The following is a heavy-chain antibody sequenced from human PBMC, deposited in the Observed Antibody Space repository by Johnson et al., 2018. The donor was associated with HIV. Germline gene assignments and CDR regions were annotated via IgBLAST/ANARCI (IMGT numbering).Heavy chain of an antibody. CDR1: GFTFSTYA. CDR2: INSDGSHI. Sequence: VQLVESGGGVVQPGRSLRLSCAASGFTFSTYAMHWVRQAPGEGLVWVAHINSDGSHIAYADSVRGRFTISRDNAKNTLVLQMNSLRGEDTAVYYCAKDPNRGGTYPDAFDIWGQGTMVTVSS. V-gene: IGHV3-74*03. D-gene: IGHD1-26*01. J-gene: IGHJ3*02. CDR3: AKDPNRGGTYPDAFDI.